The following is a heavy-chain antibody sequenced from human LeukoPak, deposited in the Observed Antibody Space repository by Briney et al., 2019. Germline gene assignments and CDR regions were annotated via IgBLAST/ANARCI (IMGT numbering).Heavy chain of an antibody. Sequence: GGSLRLSCAAFGFTVRSDDMNWVRQAPGKGLEWVSILDSDGSPSYADSVKGRFTISRDNSKNTLDLQMNSLRAEDTAVYYCAKVYCSSTSCFYDYWGQGTLVTVSS. J-gene: IGHJ4*02. CDR2: LDSDGSP. CDR3: AKVYCSSTSCFYDY. V-gene: IGHV3-53*01. D-gene: IGHD2-2*01. CDR1: GFTVRSDD.